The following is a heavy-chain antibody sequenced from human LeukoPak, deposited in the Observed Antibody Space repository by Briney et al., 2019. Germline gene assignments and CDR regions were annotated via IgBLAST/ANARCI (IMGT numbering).Heavy chain of an antibody. D-gene: IGHD2-2*01. CDR3: AKDPDIVVVPAAMLFDY. V-gene: IGHV3-23*01. CDR1: GFTFSNAW. CDR2: ISGSGGST. Sequence: PGGSLRLSCAASGFTFSNAWMSWVRQAPGKGLEWVSAISGSGGSTYYADSVKGRFTISRDNSKNTLYLQMNSLRAEDTAVYYCAKDPDIVVVPAAMLFDYWGQGTLVTVSS. J-gene: IGHJ4*02.